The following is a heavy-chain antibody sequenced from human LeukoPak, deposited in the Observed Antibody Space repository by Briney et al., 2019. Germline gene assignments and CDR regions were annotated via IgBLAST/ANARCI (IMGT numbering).Heavy chain of an antibody. CDR1: GGSISSYY. V-gene: IGHV4-59*01. D-gene: IGHD6-13*01. J-gene: IGHJ5*02. CDR2: IYHSGST. CDR3: ARGSSWVGWFDP. Sequence: SETLSLTCTVSGGSISSYYWSWIRQPPGERLEWIGYIYHSGSTNYNPSLKSRVTISVDTSKNQFSLKLSSVTAADTAVYYCARGSSWVGWFDPWGQGTLVTVSS.